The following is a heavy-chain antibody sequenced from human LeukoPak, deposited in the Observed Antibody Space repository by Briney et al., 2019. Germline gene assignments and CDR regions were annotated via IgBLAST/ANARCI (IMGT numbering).Heavy chain of an antibody. V-gene: IGHV4-59*08. CDR1: GGSISSYY. J-gene: IGHJ6*02. CDR2: IYYSGST. CDR3: ARHTYYYYGMDV. Sequence: PSETLSLTCTVSGGSISSYYWSWIRQPPGKGLEWIGYIYYSGSTNYNPSLKSRVTISVDTSKNQFSLKLCSVTAADTAVYYCARHTYYYYGMDVWGQGTTVTVSS.